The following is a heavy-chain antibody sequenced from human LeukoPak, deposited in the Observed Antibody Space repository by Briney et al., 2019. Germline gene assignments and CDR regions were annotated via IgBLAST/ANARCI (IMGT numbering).Heavy chain of an antibody. CDR2: IMQDGSEK. V-gene: IGHV3-7*01. D-gene: IGHD6-13*01. J-gene: IGHJ3*02. CDR3: AREVYSSSRPADAFDI. CDR1: GFSFSTYW. Sequence: GGSLRLSCLSSGFSFSTYWMGWVRQAPGKGLEWVANIMQDGSEKNYVASVKGRFTISRDNARNSLFLQMNSLGAEDTAVYYCAREVYSSSRPADAFDIWGQGTVVTVSS.